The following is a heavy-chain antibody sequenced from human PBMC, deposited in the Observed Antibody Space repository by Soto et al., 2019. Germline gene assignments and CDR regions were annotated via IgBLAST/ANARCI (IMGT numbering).Heavy chain of an antibody. CDR1: GGSISSGGYY. D-gene: IGHD6-19*01. CDR2: IYYSGST. V-gene: IGHV4-31*03. Sequence: QVQLQESGPGLVKPSQTLSLTCTVSGGSISSGGYYWSWIRQHPGKGLEWIGYIYYSGSTYYNPSLKRRVTVSVDTSKNRFSLKLSSVTAADTAVYYCARDTSGGWYRSFDYWGHGTLVTVSS. J-gene: IGHJ4*01. CDR3: ARDTSGGWYRSFDY.